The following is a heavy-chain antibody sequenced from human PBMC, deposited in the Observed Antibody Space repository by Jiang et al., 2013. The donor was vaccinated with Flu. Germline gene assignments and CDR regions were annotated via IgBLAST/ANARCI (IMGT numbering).Heavy chain of an antibody. V-gene: IGHV3-21*01. J-gene: IGHJ4*02. D-gene: IGHD5-12*01. CDR3: ARDLSGYDYPYFDW. CDR1: RHTFSNYN. Sequence: GLVKPGGSLRLSCAAPRHTFSNYNMNWVRQAPGKGLEWVPSITSSSTYKYYADSVKGRFTISRDNAKNSLYLQMNSLRAEDTAVYYCARDLSGYDYPYFDWWGQGTRVTVSS. CDR2: ITSSSTYK.